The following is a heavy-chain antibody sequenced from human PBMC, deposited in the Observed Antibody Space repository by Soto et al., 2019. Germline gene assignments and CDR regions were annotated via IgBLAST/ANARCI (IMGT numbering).Heavy chain of an antibody. V-gene: IGHV1-69*01. CDR1: GGTFSSYA. CDR3: ASRRLLDDFWSGYYYYYGMDV. J-gene: IGHJ6*02. Sequence: QVQLVQSGAEVKKPGSSVKVSCNASGGTFSSYAISWVRQAPGQGLEWMGGIIPIFGTANYAQKFQGRVTITADESTSTAYMELSSLRSEDTAVYYCASRRLLDDFWSGYYYYYGMDVWGQGTTVTVSS. D-gene: IGHD3-3*01. CDR2: IIPIFGTA.